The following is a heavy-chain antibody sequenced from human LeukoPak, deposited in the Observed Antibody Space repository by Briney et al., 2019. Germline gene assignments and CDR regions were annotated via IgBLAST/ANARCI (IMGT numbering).Heavy chain of an antibody. D-gene: IGHD1-26*01. CDR3: ARHRAAASGVGFYFDY. V-gene: IGHV4-59*01. CDR2: IYYSGNT. J-gene: IGHJ4*02. Sequence: SETLSLTCTVSDDSISSYYWSWIRQPPGKGLEWIGYIYYSGNTNYNPSLKSRVTISVDTSKNQFSLKLSSVTAADTAVYYCARHRAAASGVGFYFDYWGQGSLVTVSS. CDR1: DDSISSYY.